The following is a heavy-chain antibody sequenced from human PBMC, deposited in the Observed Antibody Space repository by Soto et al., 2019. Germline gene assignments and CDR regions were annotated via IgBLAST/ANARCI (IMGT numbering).Heavy chain of an antibody. J-gene: IGHJ4*02. CDR2: ISYDRSNK. D-gene: IGHD5-18*01. V-gene: IGHV3-30*18. CDR3: AKEGPVDTAMALAFDF. CDR1: G. Sequence: GGRRVSQTPGQGLEWVAVISYDRSNKYYADSVKGRFTISRDNSKNTLYLQMNSLRAEDTAVYYCAKEGPVDTAMALAFDFWGQGTLVTVSS.